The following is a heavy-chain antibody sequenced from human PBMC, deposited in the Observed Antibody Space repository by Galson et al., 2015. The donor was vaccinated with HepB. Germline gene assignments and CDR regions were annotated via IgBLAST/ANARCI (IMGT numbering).Heavy chain of an antibody. J-gene: IGHJ4*02. CDR2: ISGSGGST. D-gene: IGHD3-10*02. V-gene: IGHV3-23*01. CDR3: AKCSGGIWFVPQHFDS. CDR1: GFNFANYV. Sequence: SLRLSCAASGFNFANYVMNWVRQAPGKGLEWVSSISGSGGSTYYRGSFKGRFTISRDNSKNTVYLQMKSLRTDDTAVYYCAKCSGGIWFVPQHFDSWGQGTLVTVSP.